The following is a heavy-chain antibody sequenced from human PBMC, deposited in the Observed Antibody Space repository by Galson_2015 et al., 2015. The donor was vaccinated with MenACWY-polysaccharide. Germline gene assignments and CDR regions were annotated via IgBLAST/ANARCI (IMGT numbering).Heavy chain of an antibody. J-gene: IGHJ3*02. Sequence: SLRLSCAASGFTFSSYAMSWVRQAPGKGLEWVSAITISASSTYYANSVKGRFTIPRDNSKITLYLQMNSLRAEDTAVYYCANFSGSSYPYDALDISGPGTMVTVSS. CDR3: ANFSGSSYPYDALDI. D-gene: IGHD5-18*01. CDR2: ITISASST. V-gene: IGHV3-23*01. CDR1: GFTFSSYA.